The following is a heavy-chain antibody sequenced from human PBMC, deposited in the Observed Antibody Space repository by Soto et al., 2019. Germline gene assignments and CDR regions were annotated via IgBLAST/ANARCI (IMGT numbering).Heavy chain of an antibody. Sequence: ASVKVSCKASGGTFSSYAISWVRQAPGQGLEWMGWINPNSGGTNYAQKFQGWVTMTRDTSISTAYMELSRLTSDDTAVYYCATACRDGYNCLDYWGQGTLVTVS. CDR1: GGTFSSYA. CDR3: ATACRDGYNCLDY. CDR2: INPNSGGT. V-gene: IGHV1-2*04. D-gene: IGHD5-12*01. J-gene: IGHJ4*02.